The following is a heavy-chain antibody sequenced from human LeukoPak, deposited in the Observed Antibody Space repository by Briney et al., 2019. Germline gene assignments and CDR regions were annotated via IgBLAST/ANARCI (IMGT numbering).Heavy chain of an antibody. D-gene: IGHD3-9*01. Sequence: SETLSLTCTVSGGSISSYYWSWIRQPAGKGLEWIGRIYTSGSTNYNPSLKSRVTMSVDTSKNQFSLKLSSVTAADTAVYYCATYTSGGLRYFDFFDYWGQGTLVTVSS. CDR1: GGSISSYY. V-gene: IGHV4-4*07. CDR3: ATYTSGGLRYFDFFDY. CDR2: IYTSGST. J-gene: IGHJ4*02.